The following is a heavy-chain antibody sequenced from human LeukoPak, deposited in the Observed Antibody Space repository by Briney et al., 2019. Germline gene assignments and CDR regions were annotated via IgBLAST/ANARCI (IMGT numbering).Heavy chain of an antibody. J-gene: IGHJ6*02. V-gene: IGHV3-30-3*01. CDR3: ARDQGVGYCSGGSCYASYYYYGMDV. CDR2: ISYDGSNK. D-gene: IGHD2-15*01. CDR1: GFTFSSYA. Sequence: GGSLRLSCAASGFTFSSYAMHWVRQAPGKGLEWVAVISYDGSNKYYADSVKGRFTISRDNSKNTLYLQMNSLRAEDTAVYYCARDQGVGYCSGGSCYASYYYYGMDVWGQGTTVTVSS.